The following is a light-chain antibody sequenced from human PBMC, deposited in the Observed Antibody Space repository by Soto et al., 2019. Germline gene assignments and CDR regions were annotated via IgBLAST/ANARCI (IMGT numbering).Light chain of an antibody. J-gene: IGKJ4*01. CDR3: QQYFDSPVT. CDR2: WAS. V-gene: IGKV4-1*01. CDR1: QSVLYTSSNRNF. Sequence: DIVMTQSPDSLAVSLGERATVNCKSSQSVLYTSSNRNFLAWYQQKPGQPPKVLIYWASTRETGVPDRFSGSGSGPDFTLTISSLQAEDVAVYYCQQYFDSPVTYGGGTKVDIK.